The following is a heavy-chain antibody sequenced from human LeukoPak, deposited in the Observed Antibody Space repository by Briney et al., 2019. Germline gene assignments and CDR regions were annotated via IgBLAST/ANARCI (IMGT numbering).Heavy chain of an antibody. CDR3: ARGDYPHAFDI. Sequence: PSETLSLTCTVSGGSISSGSYYWSWIRQPAGKGLEWIGRIYTSGSTNYNPSLKSRVTISVDTSKNQFSLKLSSVTAADTAVYYCARGDYPHAFDIWGQGTMVTVSS. V-gene: IGHV4-61*02. CDR1: GGSISSGSYY. D-gene: IGHD4-17*01. J-gene: IGHJ3*02. CDR2: IYTSGST.